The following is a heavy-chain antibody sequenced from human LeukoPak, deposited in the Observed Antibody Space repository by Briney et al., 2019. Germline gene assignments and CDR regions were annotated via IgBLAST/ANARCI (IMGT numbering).Heavy chain of an antibody. CDR2: ISAYNGNT. V-gene: IGHV1-18*01. CDR3: ARDTSVTTVSDYFDY. Sequence: ASVKVSCKASGYTFTSYGISWVRQAPGQGLEWMGWISAYNGNTNYAQKLQGRVTMTTDTSTSTAYMELRSLRSDDTAVYYCARDTSVTTVSDYFDYWRQGTLVTVSS. J-gene: IGHJ4*02. D-gene: IGHD4-17*01. CDR1: GYTFTSYG.